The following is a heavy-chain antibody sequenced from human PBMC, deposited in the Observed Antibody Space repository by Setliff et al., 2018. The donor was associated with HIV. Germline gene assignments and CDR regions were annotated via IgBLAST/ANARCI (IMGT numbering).Heavy chain of an antibody. J-gene: IGHJ3*02. D-gene: IGHD6-13*01. CDR2: IYHSGST. Sequence: SETLSLTCAVSGGSISSSNWWSWVRQPPGKGLEWIGEIYHSGSTNYSPSLKSRITISVDKSKNHLSLELTSVTAADTAVYYCARIVGGGSSWYDVFDIWGQGTMVTVSS. CDR1: GGSISSSNW. V-gene: IGHV4-4*02. CDR3: ARIVGGGSSWYDVFDI.